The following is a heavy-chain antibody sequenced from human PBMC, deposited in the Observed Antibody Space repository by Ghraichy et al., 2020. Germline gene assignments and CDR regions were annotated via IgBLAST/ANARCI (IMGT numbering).Heavy chain of an antibody. CDR1: GFTVSSNY. Sequence: GESLRLSCAASGFTVSSNYMSWVRQAPGKGLEWVSVIYSGGSTYYADSVKGRFTISRDNSKNTLYLQMNSLRAEDTAVYYCARRDSGSYGALDYWGQGTLVTVSS. CDR2: IYSGGST. V-gene: IGHV3-53*01. J-gene: IGHJ4*02. D-gene: IGHD1-26*01. CDR3: ARRDSGSYGALDY.